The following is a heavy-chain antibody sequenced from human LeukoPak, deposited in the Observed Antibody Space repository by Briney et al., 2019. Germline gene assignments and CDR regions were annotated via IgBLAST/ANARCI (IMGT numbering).Heavy chain of an antibody. J-gene: IGHJ4*02. Sequence: SGGSLRLSCAASGFTFSSYGMHWVRQAPGKGLEWVAVIWYDGSNKYYADSVKGRFTISRDNSKNTLYLQMNSLGAEDTAVYYCAKGSKVNYYDSSGYYGGPFDYWGQGTLVTVSS. CDR3: AKGSKVNYYDSSGYYGGPFDY. V-gene: IGHV3-33*06. CDR1: GFTFSSYG. D-gene: IGHD3-22*01. CDR2: IWYDGSNK.